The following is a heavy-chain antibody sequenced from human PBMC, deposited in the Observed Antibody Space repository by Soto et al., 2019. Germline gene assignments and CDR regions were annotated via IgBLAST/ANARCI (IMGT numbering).Heavy chain of an antibody. CDR2: MSSSGSTI. Sequence: SGRSLRLSCAASGFTFSSYDMNWVRQAPGKGLECVSYMSSSGSTIYYADSVKGRFTVSRDNAKSSLYLQMNSLRAEDTAVYYCAAIVVVPAAPMDAWGQGTTVTVSS. J-gene: IGHJ6*02. V-gene: IGHV3-48*03. CDR1: GFTFSSYD. D-gene: IGHD2-2*01. CDR3: AAIVVVPAAPMDA.